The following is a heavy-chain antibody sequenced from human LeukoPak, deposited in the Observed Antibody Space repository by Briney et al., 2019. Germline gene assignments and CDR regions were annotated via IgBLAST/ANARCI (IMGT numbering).Heavy chain of an antibody. Sequence: ASVKASCKASGGTFSSYAISWVRQAPGQGLEWMGGIIPIFGTANYAQKFQGRVTITADESTSTAYMELSSLRSEDTAVYYCARGRGFLRYYGMDVWGQGTTVTVSS. CDR1: GGTFSSYA. CDR3: ARGRGFLRYYGMDV. CDR2: IIPIFGTA. V-gene: IGHV1-69*13. D-gene: IGHD3-10*01. J-gene: IGHJ6*02.